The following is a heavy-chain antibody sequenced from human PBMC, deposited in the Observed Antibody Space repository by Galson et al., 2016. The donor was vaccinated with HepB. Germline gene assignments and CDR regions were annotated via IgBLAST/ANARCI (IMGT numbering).Heavy chain of an antibody. CDR2: INWNGGST. D-gene: IGHD2-15*01. CDR1: GFTFDDYG. Sequence: SLRLSCAASGFTFDDYGLSWVRQAPGKGLEWVSGINWNGGSTGYADSVKGRFTISRDNAKNSLYLQMNSLRADDTAVYYCARLGANPSCLGGSCYRWFDSWGQGTLVTVSS. J-gene: IGHJ5*01. CDR3: ARLGANPSCLGGSCYRWFDS. V-gene: IGHV3-20*04.